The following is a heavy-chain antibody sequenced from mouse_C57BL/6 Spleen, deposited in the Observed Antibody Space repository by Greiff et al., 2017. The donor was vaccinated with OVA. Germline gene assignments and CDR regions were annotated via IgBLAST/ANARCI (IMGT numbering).Heavy chain of an antibody. V-gene: IGHV1-5*01. CDR2: IYPGNSDT. J-gene: IGHJ3*01. CDR1: GYTFTSYW. Sequence: VQLQQSGTVLARPGASVKMSCKTSGYTFTSYWMHWVKQRPGQGLDWIGAIYPGNSDTSYNQKFKGKAKLTAVTSASTAYMELSSLTNEDSAVYYCTRKMDYGGPAWFAYWGQGTLVTVSA. CDR3: TRKMDYGGPAWFAY. D-gene: IGHD1-1*02.